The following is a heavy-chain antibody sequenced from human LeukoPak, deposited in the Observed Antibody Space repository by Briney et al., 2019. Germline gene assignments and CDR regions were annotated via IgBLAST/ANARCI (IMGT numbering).Heavy chain of an antibody. CDR3: ARESQTAMAPYFDY. D-gene: IGHD5-18*01. CDR2: ISSSSSYI. CDR1: GFTFSSYS. J-gene: IGHJ4*02. Sequence: GSLRLSCAASGFTFSSYSMNWVRQAPGKGLEWVSSISSSSSYIYYADSVKGRFTISRDNAKHSLYLQMNSLGAEDTAVYYCARESQTAMAPYFDYWGQGTLVTVSS. V-gene: IGHV3-21*01.